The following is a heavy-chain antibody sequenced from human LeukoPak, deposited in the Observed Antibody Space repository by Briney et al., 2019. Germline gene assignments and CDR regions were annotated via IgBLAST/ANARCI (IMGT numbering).Heavy chain of an antibody. CDR2: IRSKAYGGTT. CDR3: TRESPQGIVGATETFAY. J-gene: IGHJ4*02. Sequence: GGSLRLSCTASGFTFGDYAMSWVRQAPGKGLEWVGFIRSKAYGGTTEYAASVKGRCTISRDDSKSIAYLQLNSLKTEDTAVYYCTRESPQGIVGATETFAYWGQGTLVTVSS. CDR1: GFTFGDYA. D-gene: IGHD1-26*01. V-gene: IGHV3-49*04.